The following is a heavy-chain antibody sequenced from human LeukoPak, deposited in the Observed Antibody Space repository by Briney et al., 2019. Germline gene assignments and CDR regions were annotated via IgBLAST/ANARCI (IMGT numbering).Heavy chain of an antibody. CDR2: IYYSGST. CDR1: GGSISSYY. D-gene: IGHD3-22*01. Sequence: PSETLSLTCTVSGGSISSYYWSWIRQPPGKGLEWIGYIYYSGSTNYNPSLKSRVTISVDTSKNQFSLKLSSVPAADTAVYYCARESWYYDSSGYLYNWFDPWGQGTLVTVSS. J-gene: IGHJ5*02. CDR3: ARESWYYDSSGYLYNWFDP. V-gene: IGHV4-59*01.